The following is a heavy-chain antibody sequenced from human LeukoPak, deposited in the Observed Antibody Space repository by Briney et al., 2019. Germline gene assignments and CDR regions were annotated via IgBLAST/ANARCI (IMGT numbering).Heavy chain of an antibody. J-gene: IGHJ4*02. V-gene: IGHV1-8*01. CDR3: ARISRGYYYDSSVYYRAFGY. CDR2: MNPNSGNT. CDR1: GYTFTSYD. D-gene: IGHD3-22*01. Sequence: ASVKVSCKASGYTFTSYDINWVRQATGQGLEWMGWMNPNSGNTGYAQKFQGRVTMTRNTSISTAYMELSSLRSEDTAVYYCARISRGYYYDSSVYYRAFGYWGQGTLVTVSS.